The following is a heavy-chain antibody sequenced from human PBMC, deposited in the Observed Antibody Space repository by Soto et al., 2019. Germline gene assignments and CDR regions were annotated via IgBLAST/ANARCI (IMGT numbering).Heavy chain of an antibody. CDR3: ARVSYYDSSGYGLSFGY. V-gene: IGHV4-31*03. CDR2: IYYSGST. D-gene: IGHD3-22*01. Sequence: SETLSLTCTVSGGSISSGGYYWSWIRQHPGKGLEWIGYIYYSGSTYYNPSLKSRVTISVDTSKNQFSLKLSSVTAADTAVYYCARVSYYDSSGYGLSFGYWGQGTLVTVS. J-gene: IGHJ4*02. CDR1: GGSISSGGYY.